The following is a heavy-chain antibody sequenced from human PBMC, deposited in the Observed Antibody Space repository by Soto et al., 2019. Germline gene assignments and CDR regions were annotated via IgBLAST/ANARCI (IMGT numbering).Heavy chain of an antibody. CDR2: IYYSGST. J-gene: IGHJ4*02. Sequence: PSETLSLTCTVSGGSISSYYWSWIRQPPGKGLEWIGYIYYSGSTNYNPSLKSRVTISVDTSKNQFSLKLSSVTAADTAVYYCAGDKGGIVYDWGQGTLVTVSS. CDR3: AGDKGGIVYD. D-gene: IGHD3-16*02. V-gene: IGHV4-59*01. CDR1: GGSISSYY.